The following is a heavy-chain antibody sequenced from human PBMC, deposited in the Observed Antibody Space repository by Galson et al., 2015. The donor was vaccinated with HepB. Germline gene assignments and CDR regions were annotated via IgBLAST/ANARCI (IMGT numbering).Heavy chain of an antibody. J-gene: IGHJ4*02. CDR3: TRDLRGLTTVD. CDR1: GFTFSGSW. D-gene: IGHD4-11*01. V-gene: IGHV3-74*01. Sequence: SLRLSCAASGFTFSGSWMHRVRQVPGKGLVWVSRIDNDGSTTSYADSVRGRFTISRDNAKNTLYLQMNSLRAEDTAVYYCTRDLRGLTTVDWGQGTLVTVSS. CDR2: IDNDGSTT.